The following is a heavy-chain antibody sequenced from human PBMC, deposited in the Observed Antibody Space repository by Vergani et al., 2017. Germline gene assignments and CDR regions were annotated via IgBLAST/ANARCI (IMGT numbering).Heavy chain of an antibody. V-gene: IGHV3-9*01. D-gene: IGHD3-10*01. CDR2: ISWNSGSI. Sequence: EVQLVESGGGLVQPGRSLRLSCAASGFTFDDYAMHWVRQAPGKGLEWVSGISWNSGSIGYADSVKGRFTISRDNAKNSLYLQMNSLRAEDTALYYCAKDEGVLLWFGELFNGMDVWGQGTTVTVSS. CDR3: AKDEGVLLWFGELFNGMDV. J-gene: IGHJ6*02. CDR1: GFTFDDYA.